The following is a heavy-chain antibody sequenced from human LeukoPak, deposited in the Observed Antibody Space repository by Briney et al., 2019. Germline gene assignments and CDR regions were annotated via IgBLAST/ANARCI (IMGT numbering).Heavy chain of an antibody. D-gene: IGHD6-19*01. CDR2: IRYDGSNK. J-gene: IGHJ6*02. CDR3: AKDDTYSSGWYRGYYYYYGMDV. V-gene: IGHV3-30*02. Sequence: GGSLRLSCAASGFTISSYGMHWVRQAPGKGLEGVAFIRYDGSNKYYAASVKGRFTISRDNSKNTLYLQMNSLRAEDTAVYYCAKDDTYSSGWYRGYYYYYGMDVWGQGTTVTVSS. CDR1: GFTISSYG.